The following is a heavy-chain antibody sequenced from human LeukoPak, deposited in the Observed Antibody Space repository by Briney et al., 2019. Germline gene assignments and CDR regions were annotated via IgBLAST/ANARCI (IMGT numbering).Heavy chain of an antibody. J-gene: IGHJ4*02. Sequence: GGSLRLSCAASGFTLSSYGMHWVRQAPGKGLEWVAFIRYDGSNKYYADSVKGRFTISRDNSKNTLYLQMNSLRAEDTAVYYCANGGNVNGLYWGQGTLVTVSS. CDR3: ANGGNVNGLY. V-gene: IGHV3-30*02. D-gene: IGHD4-23*01. CDR1: GFTLSSYG. CDR2: IRYDGSNK.